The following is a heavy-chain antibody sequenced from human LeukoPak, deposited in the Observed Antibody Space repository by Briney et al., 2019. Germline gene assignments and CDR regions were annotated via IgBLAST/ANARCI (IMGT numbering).Heavy chain of an antibody. V-gene: IGHV3-23*01. CDR1: GFTFISYA. J-gene: IGHJ4*02. D-gene: IGHD1-20*01. CDR2: ISDGGGST. CDR3: ARRRYNWNAIDY. Sequence: GGSLRLSCAASGFTFISYAMSWVRQAPGKGLEWVSVISDGGGSTYHADSVKGRFTISRDNAKNSLYLQMNSLRAEDTAVYYCARRRYNWNAIDYWGQGTLVTVSS.